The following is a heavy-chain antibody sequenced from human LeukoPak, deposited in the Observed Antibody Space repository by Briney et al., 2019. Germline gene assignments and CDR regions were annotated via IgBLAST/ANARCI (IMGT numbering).Heavy chain of an antibody. CDR2: ISIDEKKK. V-gene: IGHV3-30*04. Sequence: GGSLRLSCAASGFTFSSYAFHWVRRAPGKGLEWVAVISIDEKKKVYPDSVRGRFTISRDNSKNTLYLDMNSLRSDDTALYYCARERNRGSYRTVDYWGQGTLLTVSS. D-gene: IGHD1-26*01. CDR1: GFTFSSYA. CDR3: ARERNRGSYRTVDY. J-gene: IGHJ4*02.